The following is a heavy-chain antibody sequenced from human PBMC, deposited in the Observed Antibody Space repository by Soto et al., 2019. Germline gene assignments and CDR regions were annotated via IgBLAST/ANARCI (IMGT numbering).Heavy chain of an antibody. V-gene: IGHV4-39*01. Sequence: SETLSLTCTVSGGSISSSSYHWGWIRQPPGKGLEWIGSIYYSGSTYYNPSLKSRVTISVDTSKNKFSLKLSSVTAADTAVYYCARQWATRRGFDPWGQGTLVTVSS. CDR3: ARQWATRRGFDP. CDR1: GGSISSSSYH. J-gene: IGHJ5*02. CDR2: IYYSGST. D-gene: IGHD3-10*01.